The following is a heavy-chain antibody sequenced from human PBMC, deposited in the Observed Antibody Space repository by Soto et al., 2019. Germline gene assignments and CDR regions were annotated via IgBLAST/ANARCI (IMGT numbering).Heavy chain of an antibody. Sequence: LRLSCAASGFTFSGYAMSWVRQAPGKGLEWVSAISGSGGSTYYADSVKGRFTISRDNSKNTLYLQMNSLRAEDTAVYYCAKDSEVEIVVVPAASPFDYWGQGTLVTVSS. D-gene: IGHD2-2*01. CDR3: AKDSEVEIVVVPAASPFDY. CDR2: ISGSGGST. V-gene: IGHV3-23*01. J-gene: IGHJ4*02. CDR1: GFTFSGYA.